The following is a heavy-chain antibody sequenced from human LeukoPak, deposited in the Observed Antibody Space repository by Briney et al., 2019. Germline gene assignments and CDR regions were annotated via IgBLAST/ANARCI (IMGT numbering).Heavy chain of an antibody. CDR3: SLARSEYHYGMDV. J-gene: IGHJ6*02. CDR1: GDSVSSISVA. V-gene: IGHV6-1*01. CDR2: TYYRSKWYY. Sequence: SQTLPLTCAISGDSVSSISVAWNWLRQSPSRGLEWLGSTYYRSKWYYEYAVSVKSRINISPDTSKNQFSLQLTSVTPEDTAVYYCSLARSEYHYGMDVWGQGTTVTVSS.